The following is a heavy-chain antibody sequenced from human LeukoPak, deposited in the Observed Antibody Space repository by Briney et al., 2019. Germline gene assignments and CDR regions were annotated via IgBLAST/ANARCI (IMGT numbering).Heavy chain of an antibody. J-gene: IGHJ4*02. D-gene: IGHD3-10*01. Sequence: QPGGPLRLSCAVSGFTFTDYAMTWVRQAPGKGLECVSLISANGGATYYADSVKGRFTISRDNSKITLYLQMNSLRADDTAVYYCAKASGSPYYFDYWGQGTLVTVAS. CDR1: GFTFTDYA. V-gene: IGHV3-23*01. CDR3: AKASGSPYYFDY. CDR2: ISANGGAT.